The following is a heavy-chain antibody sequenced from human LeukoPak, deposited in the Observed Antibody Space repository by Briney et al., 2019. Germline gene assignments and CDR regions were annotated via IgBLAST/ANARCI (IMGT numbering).Heavy chain of an antibody. Sequence: PSETLSLTCTVSGGSISSGGYYWSWIRQHPGKDLEWIGYIYYSGSTYYNPSLKSRVTISVDRSKNQFSLKLSSVTAADTAVYYCARDLRGRFDPWGQGTLVTVSS. CDR3: ARDLRGRFDP. V-gene: IGHV4-31*03. D-gene: IGHD6-13*01. CDR2: IYYSGST. J-gene: IGHJ5*02. CDR1: GGSISSGGYY.